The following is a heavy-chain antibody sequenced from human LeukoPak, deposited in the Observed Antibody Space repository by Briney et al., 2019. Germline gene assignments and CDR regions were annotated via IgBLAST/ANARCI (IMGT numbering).Heavy chain of an antibody. J-gene: IGHJ6*03. CDR2: IHYSGTT. CDR1: GGSISSYY. D-gene: IGHD1-1*01. Sequence: SETLSLTCTVSGGSISSYYWSWIRQPPGKVLVWIGYIHYSGTTNYNPSLKSRVTISVDTSKNQFSLKLTSVTAADTAVYYCARVSWFPGTSYYYMDVWGKGTTVTVSS. CDR3: ARVSWFPGTSYYYMDV. V-gene: IGHV4-59*01.